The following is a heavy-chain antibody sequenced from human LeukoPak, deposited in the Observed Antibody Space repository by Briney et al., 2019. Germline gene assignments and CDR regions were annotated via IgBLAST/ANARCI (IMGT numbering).Heavy chain of an antibody. CDR2: IYHSGST. D-gene: IGHD2-21*01. CDR1: GGSISSGGYY. V-gene: IGHV4-30-2*01. J-gene: IGHJ3*02. Sequence: SETLSLTCTVSGGSISSGGYYWRWIRQPPGKGLEWIGYIYHSGSTYYNPSLKSRVTIPVDRSKNQFSLKLSSVTAADTAVYYCARDEGCGGDCYRDAFDIWGQGTMVTVSS. CDR3: ARDEGCGGDCYRDAFDI.